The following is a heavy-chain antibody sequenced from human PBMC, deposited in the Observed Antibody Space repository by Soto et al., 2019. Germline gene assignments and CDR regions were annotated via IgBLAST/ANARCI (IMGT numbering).Heavy chain of an antibody. CDR3: AREMDGGDAWFCDL. J-gene: IGHJ2*01. CDR1: GFTFSSYS. V-gene: IGHV3-21*01. D-gene: IGHD2-21*02. Sequence: EVQLVESGGGLVKPGGSLRLSCAASGFTFSSYSMNWVRQAPGKGLEWVSSISSSSSYIYYADSVKGRLTISRDNAKTSLYLQMNSLRAEDTALYYCAREMDGGDAWFCDLWGRGTLVTVSS. CDR2: ISSSSSYI.